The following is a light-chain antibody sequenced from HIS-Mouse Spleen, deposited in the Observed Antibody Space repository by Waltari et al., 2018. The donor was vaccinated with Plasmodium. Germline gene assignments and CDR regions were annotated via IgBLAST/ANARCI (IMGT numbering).Light chain of an antibody. V-gene: IGLV3-1*01. CDR3: QAWDSSTVV. CDR2: QDS. Sequence: SYELTQPPSVSVSPGQTASITCSGDKLGYKYACWYQQKPGQSHVLVIYQDSKRPSGSPERFSGSNAGNTATLTISGTQAMDEADYYCQAWDSSTVVFGGGTKLTVL. J-gene: IGLJ2*01. CDR1: KLGYKY.